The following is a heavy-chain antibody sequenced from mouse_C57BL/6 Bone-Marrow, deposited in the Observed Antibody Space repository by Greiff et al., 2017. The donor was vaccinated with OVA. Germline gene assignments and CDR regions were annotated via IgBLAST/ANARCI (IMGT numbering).Heavy chain of an antibody. V-gene: IGHV5-17*01. Sequence: EVKLQESGGGLVKPGGSLKLSCAASGFTFSDYGMHWVRQAPEKGLEWVAYISSGSSTIYYADTVKGRFTISRDNAKNTLFLQMTSLRSEDTAMYYCARIYYYGSSYGAMDYWGQGTSVTVSS. CDR1: GFTFSDYG. D-gene: IGHD1-1*01. CDR2: ISSGSSTI. CDR3: ARIYYYGSSYGAMDY. J-gene: IGHJ4*01.